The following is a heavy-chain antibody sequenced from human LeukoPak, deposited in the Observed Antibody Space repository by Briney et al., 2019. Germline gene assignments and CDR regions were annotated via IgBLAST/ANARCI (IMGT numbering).Heavy chain of an antibody. CDR2: IRYDGSNK. V-gene: IGHV3-30*02. D-gene: IGHD1-26*01. CDR1: GFTFSSYG. J-gene: IGHJ3*02. CDR3: ARQWELLGPDAFDI. Sequence: PGGSLRLSCAASGFTFSSYGIHWVRQAPGKGLEWVAFIRYDGSNKYYADSVKGRFTISRDNAKDSLYLQMNSLRVEDTAVYYCARQWELLGPDAFDIWGQGTMVTVSS.